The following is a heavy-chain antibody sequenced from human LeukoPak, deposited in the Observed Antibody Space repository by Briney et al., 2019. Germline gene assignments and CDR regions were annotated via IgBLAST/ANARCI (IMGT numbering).Heavy chain of an antibody. CDR2: ISGSGGRT. Sequence: GGSLRLSCAASGFTFSSYAMSWVRQAPGKGLEWVSAISGSGGRTYYADSVKGRFTISRDNSKNTLYLQMNSLRAEDTAVYYCASMTGDIHGPYDYWGQGTLVTVSS. J-gene: IGHJ4*02. CDR1: GFTFSSYA. CDR3: ASMTGDIHGPYDY. V-gene: IGHV3-23*01. D-gene: IGHD2-21*01.